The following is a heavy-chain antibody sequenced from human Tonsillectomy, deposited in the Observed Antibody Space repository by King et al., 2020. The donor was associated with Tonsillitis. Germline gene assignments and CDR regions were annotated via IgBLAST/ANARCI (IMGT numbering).Heavy chain of an antibody. Sequence: EVQLVESGGGLVQPGGPLRLSCAASGFTFRSYALSWVRQSPGKGLQWVSAISGSGYKTNYIDSVKGRFTISRDNSKNTVSLQMNSLRAEDTGVYYCVREMLTGSCADYWGQGTLVTVSS. J-gene: IGHJ4*02. CDR2: ISGSGYKT. CDR1: GFTFRSYA. V-gene: IGHV3-23*04. CDR3: VREMLTGSCADY. D-gene: IGHD2-15*01.